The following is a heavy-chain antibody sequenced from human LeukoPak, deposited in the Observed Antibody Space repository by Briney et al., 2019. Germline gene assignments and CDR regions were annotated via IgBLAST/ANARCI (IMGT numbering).Heavy chain of an antibody. V-gene: IGHV1-69*04. J-gene: IGHJ4*02. D-gene: IGHD3-22*01. CDR3: ASGGSMIVVASYFDY. CDR2: IIPILGIA. CDR1: GGTFSSYA. Sequence: SVKVSCKASGGTFSSYAISWVRQAPGQGLEWMGRIIPILGIANYAQKFQGRVTITADESTSTAYMELSSLRSEDTAVYYCASGGSMIVVASYFDYWGQGTLVTVSS.